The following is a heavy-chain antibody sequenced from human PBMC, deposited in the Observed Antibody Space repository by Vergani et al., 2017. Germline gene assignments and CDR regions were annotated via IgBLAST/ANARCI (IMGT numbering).Heavy chain of an antibody. CDR3: GGEDPIVVVVAPKGGDY. V-gene: IGHV5-10-1*01. J-gene: IGHJ4*02. D-gene: IGHD2-15*01. CDR2: IDPSDSYT. CDR1: GYSFTSYW. Sequence: EVQLVQSGAEVKKPGESLRISCKGSGYSFTSYWISWVRQMPGKGLEWMGRIDPSDSYTNYSPSFQGHVTISADKSISTAYLQWSSLKAADTAMYYCGGEDPIVVVVAPKGGDYGGQGTLVTVSS.